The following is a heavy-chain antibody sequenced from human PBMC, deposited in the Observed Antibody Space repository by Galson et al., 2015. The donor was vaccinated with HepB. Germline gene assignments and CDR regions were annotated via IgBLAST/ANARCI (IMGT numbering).Heavy chain of an antibody. V-gene: IGHV1-18*01. D-gene: IGHD3-22*01. CDR2: ISAYNGNT. CDR1: GYTFTSYS. Sequence: SVKVSCKASGYTFTSYSISWVRQAPGQGLEWMGWISAYNGNTNYAQKLQGRVTMTTDTSASTAYMELRSLRSDDTAVYYCARGLVTYYYDSSGYPDFDYWGQGTLVTVSS. CDR3: ARGLVTYYYDSSGYPDFDY. J-gene: IGHJ4*02.